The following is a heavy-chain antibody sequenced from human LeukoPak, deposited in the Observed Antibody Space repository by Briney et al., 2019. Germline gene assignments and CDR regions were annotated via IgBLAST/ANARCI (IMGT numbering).Heavy chain of an antibody. V-gene: IGHV3-23*01. CDR2: ICCSSGST. CDR3: GESFWWFGDFPPFDY. D-gene: IGHD3-10*01. J-gene: IGHJ4*02. Sequence: PGGSLRLSCAASGFTFSSYSMSWVRQAPGKGLEWVSDICCSSGSTYYADSVKRRFTISRDNTKNLLYLQMYSLRAESTAFYYWGESFWWFGDFPPFDYWGQGTLVTVSS. CDR1: GFTFSSYS.